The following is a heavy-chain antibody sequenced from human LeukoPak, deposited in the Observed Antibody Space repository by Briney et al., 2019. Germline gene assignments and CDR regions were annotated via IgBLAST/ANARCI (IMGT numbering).Heavy chain of an antibody. J-gene: IGHJ4*02. CDR2: ISAYNGNT. D-gene: IGHD3-3*01. CDR3: ARTPYYDFWSGYYDDY. V-gene: IGHV1-18*01. Sequence: ASVKVSCKASGYTFTSYGISWVRQAPGQGLEWMGWISAYNGNTNYAQKLQGRVTMTTDTSTSTAYMELRGLRSDDTAVYYCARTPYYDFWSGYYDDYWGQGTLVTVSS. CDR1: GYTFTSYG.